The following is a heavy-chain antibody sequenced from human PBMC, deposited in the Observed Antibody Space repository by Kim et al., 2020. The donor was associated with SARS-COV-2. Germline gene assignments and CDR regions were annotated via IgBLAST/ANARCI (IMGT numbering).Heavy chain of an antibody. Sequence: SVKVSCKASGGTFSSYAISWVRQAPGQGLEWMGGIIPIFGTANYAQKFQGRVTITADESTSTAYMELSSLRSEDTAVYYCASGHYCSSTSCYAWIDYYYGMDVWGQGTTVTVSS. J-gene: IGHJ6*02. CDR2: IIPIFGTA. CDR3: ASGHYCSSTSCYAWIDYYYGMDV. V-gene: IGHV1-69*13. D-gene: IGHD2-2*01. CDR1: GGTFSSYA.